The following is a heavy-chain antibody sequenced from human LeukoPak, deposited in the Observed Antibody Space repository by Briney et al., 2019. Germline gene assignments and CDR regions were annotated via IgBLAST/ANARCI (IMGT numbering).Heavy chain of an antibody. V-gene: IGHV4-59*08. CDR1: GSSINNNF. D-gene: IGHD3-22*01. CDR3: ARHRDYYDT. CDR2: IYSTGSA. J-gene: IGHJ4*01. Sequence: SETLSLTCTVSGSSINNNFWTWIRQPPGKGLEWIGHIYSTGSANYNPSLKSRVLISGDTSKNQISLKLTSVTAADTAVYFCARHRDYYDTWGHGTLVTV.